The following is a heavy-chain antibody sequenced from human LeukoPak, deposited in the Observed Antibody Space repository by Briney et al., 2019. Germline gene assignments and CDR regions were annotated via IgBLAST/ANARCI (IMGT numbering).Heavy chain of an antibody. CDR1: GYTFTGYY. J-gene: IGHJ4*02. V-gene: IGHV1-2*02. CDR2: INPNSGGT. CDR3: ARVDAIVATTPDY. Sequence: ASVKVSCTASGYTFTGYYMDWVRQAPGQGLEWMGWINPNSGGTNYAQKFQGRVTMTRDTSISTAYMELSRLRSDDTAVYYGARVDAIVATTPDYWGQGTLVTVSS. D-gene: IGHD5-12*01.